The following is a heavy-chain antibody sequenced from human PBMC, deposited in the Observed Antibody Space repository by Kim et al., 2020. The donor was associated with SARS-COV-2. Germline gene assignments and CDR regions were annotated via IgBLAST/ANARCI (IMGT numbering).Heavy chain of an antibody. CDR1: GGTFSSYA. Sequence: SVKVSCKASGGTFSSYAISWVRQAPGQGLEWMGGIIPIFGTANYAQKFQGRVTITADESTSTAYMELSSLRSEDTAVYYCARSYGSGSYYPVLGLGYYYYGMDVWGQGTTVTVSS. J-gene: IGHJ6*02. V-gene: IGHV1-69*13. CDR2: IIPIFGTA. D-gene: IGHD3-10*01. CDR3: ARSYGSGSYYPVLGLGYYYYGMDV.